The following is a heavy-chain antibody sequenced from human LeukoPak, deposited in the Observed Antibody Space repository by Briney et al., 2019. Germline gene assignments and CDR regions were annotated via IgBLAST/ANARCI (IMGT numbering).Heavy chain of an antibody. CDR3: VKGADFGFFH. CDR1: TLSLSTSA. V-gene: IGHV3-30*02. J-gene: IGHJ4*02. D-gene: IGHD3-3*01. Sequence: GGSLRLSCTASTLSLSTSALDWVRQAPGKGLEWVAFMQNDGRDIYYADSVKGRFTISRDNSKNTLYLQMNSLRPEDTAVYYCVKGADFGFFHWGPGTLVTVSS. CDR2: MQNDGRDI.